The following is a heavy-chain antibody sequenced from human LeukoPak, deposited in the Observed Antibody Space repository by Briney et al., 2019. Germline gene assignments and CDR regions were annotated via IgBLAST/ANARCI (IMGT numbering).Heavy chain of an antibody. CDR3: ARGRSGSYRFDAFDI. Sequence: SETLSLTCAVSGYSISSGYYWGWIRQPPGKGMERIGSIYHSGSTYYNPSLKSRVTISVDTSKNQFSLKLSSVTAADTAVYYCARGRSGSYRFDAFDIWGQGTMVTVSS. J-gene: IGHJ3*02. V-gene: IGHV4-38-2*01. CDR1: GYSISSGYY. CDR2: IYHSGST. D-gene: IGHD1-26*01.